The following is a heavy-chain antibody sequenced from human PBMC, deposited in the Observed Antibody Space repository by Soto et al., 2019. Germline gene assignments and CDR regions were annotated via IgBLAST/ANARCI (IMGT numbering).Heavy chain of an antibody. J-gene: IGHJ4*02. Sequence: QVQLQESGPGLVKPSQTLSLTCTVSGGSITSGGYCWTWIRQHPVKGLEWMGNIYYSGSTSYNPSLKSRVTITIDTSKNQFSLKLTSVTAADTAVYYCARDGDYFGSGSPPLLSRWGQGTLVTVSS. CDR3: ARDGDYFGSGSPPLLSR. V-gene: IGHV4-31*03. CDR1: GGSITSGGYC. CDR2: IYYSGST. D-gene: IGHD3-10*01.